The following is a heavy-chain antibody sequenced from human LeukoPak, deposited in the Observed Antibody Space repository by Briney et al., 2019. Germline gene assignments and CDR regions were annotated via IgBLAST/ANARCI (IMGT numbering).Heavy chain of an antibody. CDR3: TRFYDSSGYYDYFDY. V-gene: IGHV3-49*04. Sequence: PGGSLRLSCTASGFTFGDYAMSWVRQAPGKGLEWVGFIRSKAYGGTTEYAASVKGRFTISRDDSKSIAYLQMNSLKTEDTAVYSCTRFYDSSGYYDYFDYWGQGTLVTVSS. D-gene: IGHD3-22*01. J-gene: IGHJ4*02. CDR2: IRSKAYGGTT. CDR1: GFTFGDYA.